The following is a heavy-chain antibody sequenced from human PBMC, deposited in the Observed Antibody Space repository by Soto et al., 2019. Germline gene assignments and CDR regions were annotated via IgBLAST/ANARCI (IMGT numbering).Heavy chain of an antibody. Sequence: PGGSLRLSCAASGFTFSNYGTHCVRQAPGKRPEWVAVIWYDGSNKYYADPVKGRFTISRDNSKNTLYLQINSLRAEDTAVYYCARDDIPGRAVAIYGMDVWGQGTTVTVS. CDR1: GFTFSNYG. J-gene: IGHJ6*02. D-gene: IGHD6-19*01. CDR2: IWYDGSNK. V-gene: IGHV3-33*01. CDR3: ARDDIPGRAVAIYGMDV.